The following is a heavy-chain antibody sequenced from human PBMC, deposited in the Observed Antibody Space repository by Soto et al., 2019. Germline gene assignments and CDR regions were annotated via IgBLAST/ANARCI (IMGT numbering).Heavy chain of an antibody. CDR1: GFTFSKFD. CDR2: IGISGVT. J-gene: IGHJ4*02. CDR3: ARGQEVGAHFFDS. V-gene: IGHV3-13*04. D-gene: IGHD2-15*01. Sequence: GSLSLSCEASGFTFSKFDRHWGLQPTGKGLEWVSTIGISGVTYYAVSVKGRFTISRDNAKNSLSLQMNSLRAGDTALYFCARGQEVGAHFFDSWGQGTQVTVS.